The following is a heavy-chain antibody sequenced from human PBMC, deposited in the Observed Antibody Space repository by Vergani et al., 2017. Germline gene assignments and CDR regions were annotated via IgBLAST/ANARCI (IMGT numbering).Heavy chain of an antibody. J-gene: IGHJ4*02. CDR1: GFTFSSYA. CDR3: AKDDRFTYYYDSSGYYPLDY. V-gene: IGHV3-23*01. CDR2: ISGSGGST. D-gene: IGHD3-22*01. Sequence: EVQLLESGGGLVQPGGSLRLSCAASGFTFSSYAMSWVRQAPGKGLEWVSAISGSGGSTYYADSVKGRFTISGDNSKNTLYLQMNSMRAEDTAVYYCAKDDRFTYYYDSSGYYPLDYWGQGTLVTVSS.